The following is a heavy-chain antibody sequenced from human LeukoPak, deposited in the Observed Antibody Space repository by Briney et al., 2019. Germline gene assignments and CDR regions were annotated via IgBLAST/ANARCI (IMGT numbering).Heavy chain of an antibody. CDR1: GFTSSSYA. CDR2: TSGSGGST. J-gene: IGHJ4*02. Sequence: GGSLRLSCAASGFTSSSYAMSWVRQAPGKGLEWVSATSGSGGSTYYADSVKGRFTISRDNSKNTLYLHMNSLRAEDTAVYYCAKGRYSGGYDIQHDYWGQGTLVTVSS. CDR3: AKGRYSGGYDIQHDY. D-gene: IGHD1-26*01. V-gene: IGHV3-23*01.